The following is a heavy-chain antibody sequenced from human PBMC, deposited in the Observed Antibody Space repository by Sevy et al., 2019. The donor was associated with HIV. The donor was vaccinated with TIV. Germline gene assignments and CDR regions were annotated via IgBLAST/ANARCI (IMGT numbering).Heavy chain of an antibody. D-gene: IGHD2-8*01. CDR3: AREMYFTHGIDV. V-gene: IGHV3-7*01. Sequence: GGSLRFSCAASGFTFSTYRMNWVRQAPGKGLEWVANIKQDGSEKYYVDSVKGRFTIFRDNAKKSLYLQVNSLRAEDTAVYYCAREMYFTHGIDVWGQGTTVTVSS. CDR2: IKQDGSEK. J-gene: IGHJ6*02. CDR1: GFTFSTYR.